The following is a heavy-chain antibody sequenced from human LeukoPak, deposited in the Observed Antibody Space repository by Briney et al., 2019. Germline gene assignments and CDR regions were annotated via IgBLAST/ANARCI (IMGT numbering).Heavy chain of an antibody. CDR3: ARAYEVRGAPGDV. J-gene: IGHJ6*04. CDR2: IKQDGSEK. V-gene: IGHV3-7*01. D-gene: IGHD3-10*02. Sequence: GGSLRLSCVASGFTFNNYAMTWVRQAPGKGLEWVANIKQDGSEKHYVDSVKGRFTISRDNAKNSLYLQMNSLRAEDTAVYYCARAYEVRGAPGDVWGKGTTVTVSS. CDR1: GFTFNNYA.